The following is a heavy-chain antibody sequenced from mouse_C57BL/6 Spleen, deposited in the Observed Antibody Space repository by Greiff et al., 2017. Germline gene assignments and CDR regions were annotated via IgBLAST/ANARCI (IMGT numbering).Heavy chain of an antibody. CDR1: GHIFTIYW. V-gene: IGHV1-72*01. CDR2: IDPNSGGT. Sequence: QAQLKLPGAELVKLAASVQLFRKACGHIFTIYWMHWVKQRPGRGVEWIGRIDPNSGGTKYNEKIKSKATLTVDKPSSTAYMQLSSLTSEDSAVYYCESHYYGSSDAFAYWGQGTLVTVSA. CDR3: ESHYYGSSDAFAY. J-gene: IGHJ3*01. D-gene: IGHD1-1*01.